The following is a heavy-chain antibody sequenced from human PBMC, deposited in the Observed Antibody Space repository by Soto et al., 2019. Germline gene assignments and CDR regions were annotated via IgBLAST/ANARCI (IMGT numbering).Heavy chain of an antibody. D-gene: IGHD1-26*01. CDR1: GFTFSSYG. V-gene: IGHV3-33*01. Sequence: QVQLVESGGGVVQPGRSLRLSCAASGFTFSSYGMHWVRQAPGKGLEWVAVIWYDGSNKYYADYVKGRFTISRDNSRSTLYLHMNSLRAEATAVYYCARDLGSYYGGGYYYGMDVWGQGTTVTVSS. CDR3: ARDLGSYYGGGYYYGMDV. J-gene: IGHJ6*02. CDR2: IWYDGSNK.